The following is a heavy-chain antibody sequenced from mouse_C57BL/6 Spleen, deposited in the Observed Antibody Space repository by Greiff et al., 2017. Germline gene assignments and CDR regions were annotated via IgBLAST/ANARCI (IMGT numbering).Heavy chain of an antibody. CDR2: IDPSDSYT. V-gene: IGHV1-69*01. J-gene: IGHJ3*01. D-gene: IGHD2-13*01. CDR3: EREGEGDYLPFAY. Sequence: VQLQQPGAELVMPGASVKLSCKASGYNFTSYWMHWVKQRPGQGLEWIGEIDPSDSYTNYNQKFKGKATLTADKSSSTAYMQLSSLTSEDSAVYYCEREGEGDYLPFAYWGQGTLVTVAA. CDR1: GYNFTSYW.